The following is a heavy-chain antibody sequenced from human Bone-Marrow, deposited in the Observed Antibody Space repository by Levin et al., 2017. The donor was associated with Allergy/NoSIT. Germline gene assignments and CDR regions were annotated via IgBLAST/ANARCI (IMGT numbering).Heavy chain of an antibody. CDR3: ARIVVVRSGNWFDP. CDR1: GFSLSNARMG. J-gene: IGHJ5*02. CDR2: IFSNDEK. V-gene: IGHV2-26*01. Sequence: VSGPTLVKPTETLTLTCTVSGFSLSNARMGVSWIRQPPGKALEWLAHIFSNDEKSYSTSLKSRLTISKDTSKSQVVLTMTNMDPVDTATYYCARIVVVRSGNWFDPWGQGTLVTVSS. D-gene: IGHD3-22*01.